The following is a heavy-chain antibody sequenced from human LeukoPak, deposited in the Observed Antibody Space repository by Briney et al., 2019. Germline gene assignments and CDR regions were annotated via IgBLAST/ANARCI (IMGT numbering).Heavy chain of an antibody. D-gene: IGHD6-19*01. J-gene: IGHJ5*02. V-gene: IGHV4-39*01. Sequence: ASETLSLTCTVSGGSISSSSYCWGWIRQPPGKGLEWIGSIYYRGSTYYNPSLKSRVTISVDTSKNQFSLKLSSVTAADTAVYYCARHFIAVAGTGWFDPWDQGTLVTVSS. CDR3: ARHFIAVAGTGWFDP. CDR2: IYYRGST. CDR1: GGSISSSSYC.